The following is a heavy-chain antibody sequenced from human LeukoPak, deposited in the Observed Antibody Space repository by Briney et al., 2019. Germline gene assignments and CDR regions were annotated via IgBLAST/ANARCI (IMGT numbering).Heavy chain of an antibody. CDR3: ARHEEEDGYNAKTPDY. CDR1: GVSISGTNYY. CDR2: IPHRLPT. V-gene: IGHV4-39*01. J-gene: IGHJ4*02. Sequence: KRSDTHSLTCDVSGVSISGTNYYWSWIRQPPDMRLEWIGSIPHRLPTFYNSLVESRGTISVDASKYQISMRLRAGTAADTAVYYCARHEEEDGYNAKTPDYWGQGTLVTVSS. D-gene: IGHD5-24*01.